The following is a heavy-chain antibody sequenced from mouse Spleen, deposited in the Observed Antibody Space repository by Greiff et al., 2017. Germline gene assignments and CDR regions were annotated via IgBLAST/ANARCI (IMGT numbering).Heavy chain of an antibody. CDR2: ISNLAYSI. Sequence: EVQRVESGGGLVKPGGSLKLSCAASGFTFSDYGMAWVRQAPGKGPEWVAFISNLAYSIYYADTVTGRFTISRENAKNTLYLEMSSLRSEDTAMYYCARHHDYDEGFAYWGQGTLVTVSA. V-gene: IGHV5-15*01. CDR1: GFTFSDYG. D-gene: IGHD2-4*01. J-gene: IGHJ3*01. CDR3: ARHHDYDEGFAY.